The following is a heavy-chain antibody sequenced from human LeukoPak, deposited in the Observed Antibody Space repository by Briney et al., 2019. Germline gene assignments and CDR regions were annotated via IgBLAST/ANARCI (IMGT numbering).Heavy chain of an antibody. CDR1: VYTFTFYY. D-gene: IGHD5-18*01. V-gene: IGHV1-2*02. Sequence: ASVTVSFTSSVYTFTFYYMPWVRQAPGQGLEWMGWINPNSGGTNYAQKFQGRVTMTRDTSITTAYMELNRLRSDDTAVYYCARDTAMVTYWFDPWGQGTLVTVSS. J-gene: IGHJ5*02. CDR2: INPNSGGT. CDR3: ARDTAMVTYWFDP.